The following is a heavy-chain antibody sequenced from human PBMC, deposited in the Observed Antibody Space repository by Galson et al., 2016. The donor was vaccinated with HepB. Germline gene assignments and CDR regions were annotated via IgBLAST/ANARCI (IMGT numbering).Heavy chain of an antibody. D-gene: IGHD1-26*01. CDR1: GFTFSSYA. CDR3: ARDGAVFDY. V-gene: IGHV3-30*04. J-gene: IGHJ4*02. CDR2: ISNDGSNR. Sequence: SLRLSCAASGFTFSSYAMNWVRQAPGKGLEWVTIISNDGSNRYYTDSVKGRFTISRDNSKNTLYLQMTSLRGDDTAVYYCARDGAVFDYWGQGTLVTVSS.